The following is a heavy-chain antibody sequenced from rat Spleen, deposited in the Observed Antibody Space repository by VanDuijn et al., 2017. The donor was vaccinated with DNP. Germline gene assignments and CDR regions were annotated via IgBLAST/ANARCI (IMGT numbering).Heavy chain of an antibody. V-gene: IGHV2-43*01. CDR2: IWTDGST. CDR1: GFSLTSYH. D-gene: IGHD1-12*02. Sequence: QVQLKESGPGLVQPSQTLSLACTVSGFSLTSYHIHWVRQPSGKGLEWMGVIWTDGSTESNSGLKTRLSNSRDTSKSQVLLKVNSLQTEDTATYLCTREGTTMAVGFLDYWGRGVMVTVSS. J-gene: IGHJ2*01. CDR3: TREGTTMAVGFLDY.